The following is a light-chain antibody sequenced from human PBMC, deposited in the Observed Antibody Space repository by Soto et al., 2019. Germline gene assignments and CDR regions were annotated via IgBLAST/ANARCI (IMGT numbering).Light chain of an antibody. Sequence: DIQMTESPSSLSASVGDRVTITCQASQDISNYLNWYQQKPGKAPKLLIYDASNLETGVPSRFSGSGSGTYFTFTISSMKPEDVATYDCQHYENIPTFGQGTRLEIK. CDR1: QDISNY. CDR3: QHYENIPT. V-gene: IGKV1-33*01. CDR2: DAS. J-gene: IGKJ5*01.